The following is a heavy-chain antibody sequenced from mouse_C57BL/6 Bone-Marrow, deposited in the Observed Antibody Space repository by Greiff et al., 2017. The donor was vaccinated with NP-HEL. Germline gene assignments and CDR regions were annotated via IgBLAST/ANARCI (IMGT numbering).Heavy chain of an antibody. CDR2: IDPRSGNT. CDR1: GYTFTSYG. Sequence: QVQLQQSGAELARPGASVKLSCKASGYTFTSYGISWVKQRTGQGLEWIGEIDPRSGNTYYNEKFKGKATLTADKSSSTAYMELRSLTSEDSAVYFCAPDYYGSSSWFAYWGQGTLVTVSA. J-gene: IGHJ3*01. V-gene: IGHV1-81*01. D-gene: IGHD1-1*01. CDR3: APDYYGSSSWFAY.